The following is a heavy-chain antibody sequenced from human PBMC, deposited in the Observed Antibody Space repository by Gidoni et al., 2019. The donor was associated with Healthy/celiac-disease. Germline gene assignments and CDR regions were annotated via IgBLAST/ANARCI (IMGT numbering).Heavy chain of an antibody. J-gene: IGHJ6*02. CDR3: ARESTEYSYGYYYYYGMDV. CDR2: IYTSWST. Sequence: QVQLPESGPGLVKPSETMSLTCPVSGGSISSYYWSWIRQPAGKGLEWIGRIYTSWSTNYNPSCKSRVTMSVDTSKNQFSLKLSSVTAADTAVYYCARESTEYSYGYYYYYGMDVWGQGTTVTVSS. D-gene: IGHD5-18*01. CDR1: GGSISSYY. V-gene: IGHV4-4*07.